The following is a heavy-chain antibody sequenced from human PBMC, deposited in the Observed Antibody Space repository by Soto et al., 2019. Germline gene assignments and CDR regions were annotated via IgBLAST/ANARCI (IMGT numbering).Heavy chain of an antibody. CDR2: IYYSGST. CDR3: ARLVRITMVRGVHFYPFDY. V-gene: IGHV4-39*01. J-gene: IGHJ4*02. CDR1: GYSISSSHYY. D-gene: IGHD3-10*01. Sequence: PSETLSLTCTFSGYSISSSHYYLGWIRQPPGKGLEWIGSIYYSGSTYYNPSLKSRVTISVDTSKNQFSLKLSSVTAADTAVYYCARLVRITMVRGVHFYPFDYWGQGTLVTVSS.